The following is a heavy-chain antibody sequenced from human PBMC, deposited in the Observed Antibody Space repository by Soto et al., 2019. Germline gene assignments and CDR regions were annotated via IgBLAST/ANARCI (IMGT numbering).Heavy chain of an antibody. CDR1: GGSVSSDIYY. D-gene: IGHD3-22*01. CDR3: ARGYDYDSGGYLFDY. CDR2: IYYSGST. J-gene: IGHJ4*02. Sequence: SETLSLTCSVSGGSVSSDIYYWTWIRQHPGKGPEWIGHIYYSGSTYYNPSLKSRVTISLDMSKNQFSLKLTSVSAADTAVYYCARGYDYDSGGYLFDYWGQGTRVTVSS. V-gene: IGHV4-31*03.